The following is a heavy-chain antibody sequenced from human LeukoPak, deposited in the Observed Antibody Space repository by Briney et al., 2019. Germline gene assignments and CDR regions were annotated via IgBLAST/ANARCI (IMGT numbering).Heavy chain of an antibody. V-gene: IGHV3-23*01. CDR2: ISGGGGST. CDR3: ARDQQQWLVLGWFDP. D-gene: IGHD6-19*01. CDR1: GFTFSNYI. J-gene: IGHJ5*02. Sequence: GGSLRLSCAASGFTFSNYIMSWVRQAPGKGLEWVSAISGGGGSTYYIDSVKGRFTISRDNSKNTLFLQMNSLRAEDTAVYYCARDQQQWLVLGWFDPWGQGTLVTVSS.